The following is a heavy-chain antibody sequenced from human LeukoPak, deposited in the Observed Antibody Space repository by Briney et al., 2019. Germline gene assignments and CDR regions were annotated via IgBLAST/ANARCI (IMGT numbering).Heavy chain of an antibody. Sequence: SETLSLTCAVYGGSFSGYYWSWTRQPPGKGLEWIGEINHSGSTNYNPSLKSRVTMSVDTSKNQFSLKLSSVTAADTAVYYCARGSWRQLVYPRFDYWGQGTLVTVSS. J-gene: IGHJ4*02. CDR3: ARGSWRQLVYPRFDY. V-gene: IGHV4-34*01. CDR1: GGSFSGYY. D-gene: IGHD6-6*01. CDR2: INHSGST.